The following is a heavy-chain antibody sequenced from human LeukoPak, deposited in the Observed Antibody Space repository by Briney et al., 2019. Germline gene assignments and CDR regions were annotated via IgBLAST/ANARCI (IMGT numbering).Heavy chain of an antibody. CDR3: AREGYSSSSRWFDP. CDR1: GFIFTDYW. Sequence: GGSLRLSCAASGFIFTDYWMHWVRQAPGKELVWVARIRGDGRATTYADSVKGRFTISRDNAKNSLYLQMNSLRAEDTAVYYCAREGYSSSSRWFDPWGQGTLVTVSS. CDR2: IRGDGRAT. D-gene: IGHD6-6*01. V-gene: IGHV3-74*03. J-gene: IGHJ5*02.